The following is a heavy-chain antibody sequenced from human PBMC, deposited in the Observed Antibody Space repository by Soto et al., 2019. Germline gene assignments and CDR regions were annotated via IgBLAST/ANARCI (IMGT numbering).Heavy chain of an antibody. D-gene: IGHD3-22*01. Sequence: ASVKVSCKTSGYTFRNYAISWVRLTPGQGLEWMGWVSPYNGNANYTQKFQGRVTMTTDTSTATAHMELTSLRSDDTAMYYCARGISLIMAAPGYWGQGTLVTVSS. J-gene: IGHJ4*02. CDR1: GYTFRNYA. V-gene: IGHV1-18*04. CDR3: ARGISLIMAAPGY. CDR2: VSPYNGNA.